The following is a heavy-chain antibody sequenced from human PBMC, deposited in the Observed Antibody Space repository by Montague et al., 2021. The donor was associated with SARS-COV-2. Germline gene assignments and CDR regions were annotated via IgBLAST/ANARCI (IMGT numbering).Heavy chain of an antibody. CDR1: GGSISSYY. CDR3: ARANGYYFDY. D-gene: IGHD2-8*01. CDR2: INHSGST. J-gene: IGHJ4*02. Sequence: SETLSLTCAVSGGSISSYYCSWIRQPPRKGLEWIGEINHSGSTNYNSSLKGRVTITVDTSKNQFALKLSSVTAADTAVYYCARANGYYFDYWGQGTLVTVSS. V-gene: IGHV4-34*01.